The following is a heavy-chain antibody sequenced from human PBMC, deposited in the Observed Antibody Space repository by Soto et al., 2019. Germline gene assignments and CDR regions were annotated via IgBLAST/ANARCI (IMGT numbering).Heavy chain of an antibody. Sequence: QVQLVQSGAEVKKPGASVKVSCKASGYTFISYAMNWVRQAPGQRLEWMGWINAGNGNTKYSQKFQGRVTITRDTAESTGDMELSRLGSEDTGVCYCARDPGDSYGYNWGQGTLVTVSS. CDR1: GYTFISYA. CDR2: INAGNGNT. V-gene: IGHV1-3*01. J-gene: IGHJ4*02. D-gene: IGHD5-18*01. CDR3: ARDPGDSYGYN.